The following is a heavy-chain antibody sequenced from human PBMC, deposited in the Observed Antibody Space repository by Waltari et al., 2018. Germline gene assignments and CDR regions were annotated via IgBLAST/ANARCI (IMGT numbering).Heavy chain of an antibody. CDR1: GVSITSNRHY. CDR2: VSYSGTT. Sequence: QLQLQESGPRLVRPSETLSLICRVSGVSITSNRHYWAWIRQSPGQGVEWIGTVSYSGTTYISPSLKSRVAVSRDTSKNQGALIVGSGTAADMAVYYCATYIGASVGTAAFDVWGQGTMVTVSS. V-gene: IGHV4-39*01. J-gene: IGHJ3*01. CDR3: ATYIGASVGTAAFDV. D-gene: IGHD5-12*01.